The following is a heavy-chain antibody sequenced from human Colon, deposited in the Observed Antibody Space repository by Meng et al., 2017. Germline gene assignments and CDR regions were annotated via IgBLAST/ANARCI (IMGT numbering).Heavy chain of an antibody. V-gene: IGHV1-69*02. J-gene: IGHJ4*02. CDR3: AILSVAPFFDY. D-gene: IGHD3-3*02. Sequence: SSVKVSRKASGGTFSSYTISWVRQAPGQGLEWMGRIIPILGIANYAQKFQCRVTITADKSTSTAYMELSSLRSEDTAVYYCAILSVAPFFDYWGQGTLVTVSS. CDR1: GGTFSSYT. CDR2: IIPILGIA.